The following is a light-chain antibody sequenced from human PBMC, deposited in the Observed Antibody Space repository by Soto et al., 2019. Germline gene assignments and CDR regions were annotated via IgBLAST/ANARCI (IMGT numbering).Light chain of an antibody. J-gene: IGKJ1*01. Sequence: ELVMTQSPATLSVSPGERATLSCRASQSVSSNLAWYQQKPGQAPRLLIYGASTRATGIPARFSGSVSGTEFTLTISSLQSEDFAVYYCQQYNNWGTFGQGTKVEIK. CDR3: QQYNNWGT. CDR2: GAS. V-gene: IGKV3-15*01. CDR1: QSVSSN.